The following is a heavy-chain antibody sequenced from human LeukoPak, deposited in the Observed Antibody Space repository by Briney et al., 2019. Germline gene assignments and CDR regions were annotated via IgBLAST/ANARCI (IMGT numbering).Heavy chain of an antibody. CDR3: ARDLYPPRGYYDSSGYYPYYFDY. J-gene: IGHJ4*02. CDR1: GFIFSSYW. CDR2: IKQDGSEK. D-gene: IGHD3-22*01. V-gene: IGHV3-7*01. Sequence: GGSLRLSCAASGFIFSSYWMSWVRQAPGKGLEWVANIKQDGSEKYYVDSVKGRFTISRDNAKNSLYLQMNSLRAEDTAVYYCARDLYPPRGYYDSSGYYPYYFDYWGQGTLVTVSS.